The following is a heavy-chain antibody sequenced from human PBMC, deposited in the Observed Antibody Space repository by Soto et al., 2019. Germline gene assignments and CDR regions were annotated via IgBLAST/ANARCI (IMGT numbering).Heavy chain of an antibody. CDR1: RFTFGSYA. D-gene: IGHD3-22*01. J-gene: IGHJ4*02. CDR2: MSYDGSNK. CDR3: ARAYYYDGSGYSYAPYYFDY. Sequence: GVSLRLSCEASRFTFGSYAMHMVRQPPGKGLEWVAAMSYDGSNKYYTDYVKDRFSISRDNSKNTLYLQMNSLRAEDTAVYYCARAYYYDGSGYSYAPYYFDYWGQGT. V-gene: IGHV3-30-3*01.